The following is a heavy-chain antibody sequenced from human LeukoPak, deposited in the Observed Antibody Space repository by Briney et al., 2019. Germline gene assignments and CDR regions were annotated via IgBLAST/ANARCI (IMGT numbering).Heavy chain of an antibody. J-gene: IGHJ4*02. D-gene: IGHD5-24*01. Sequence: PGESLRLSCAASGFTFSSSWMNWVRQAPGKGLQWVGNINPEGSQTRFVDSVMGRFTMSKDNAKNALYLQMNNLGVEDTAVFYCAAWTDRGYNFWGQGTVVTVSS. V-gene: IGHV3-7*01. CDR3: AAWTDRGYNF. CDR1: GFTFSSSW. CDR2: INPEGSQT.